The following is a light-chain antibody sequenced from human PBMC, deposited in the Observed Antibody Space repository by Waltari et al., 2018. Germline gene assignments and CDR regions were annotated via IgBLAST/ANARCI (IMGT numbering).Light chain of an antibody. CDR2: GVT. CDR3: SSYTSSATLV. J-gene: IGLJ1*01. CDR1: SSVVGGYNS. Sequence: SALTQPASVSGSPGQSINVSCTGTSSVVGGYNSVSWYQQHPGKAPKVMRYGVTKRPSWVSNRFSGSKSGNTASLTISGLQAEDEADYHCSSYTSSATLVFGTGTKVTVL. V-gene: IGLV2-14*01.